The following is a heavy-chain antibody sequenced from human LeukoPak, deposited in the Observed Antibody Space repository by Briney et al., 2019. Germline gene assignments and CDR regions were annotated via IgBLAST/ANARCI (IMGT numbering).Heavy chain of an antibody. D-gene: IGHD1-14*01. V-gene: IGHV3-23*01. CDR3: AKESPYRAPTRTYYFDY. Sequence: GGSLSLSCAASGFTFSSYAMSWVRQAPGKGLEWVSAISGSDGRLFYADSVKGRFTISRDNSKNTLHLQMNSLRAEDTAVYYCAKESPYRAPTRTYYFDYWGQGTLVTVSS. CDR1: GFTFSSYA. J-gene: IGHJ4*02. CDR2: ISGSDGRL.